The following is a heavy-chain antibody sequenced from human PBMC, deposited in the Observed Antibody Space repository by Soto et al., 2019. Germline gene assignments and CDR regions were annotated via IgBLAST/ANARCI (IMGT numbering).Heavy chain of an antibody. CDR1: GYSFTTYG. V-gene: IGHV1-18*01. J-gene: IGHJ6*02. CDR2: ISDYNGNT. CDR3: AREGYYSGSESYPPPRYYGMDV. Sequence: QVQLVQSGAEVKKPGASVKVSCKASGYSFTTYGISWVRQAPGQGLEWMGWISDYNGNTNYEKKFQGRVTMTTDTSTRTAYMELKSLGSDDTAVYYCAREGYYSGSESYPPPRYYGMDVWGQGTTVTVS. D-gene: IGHD3-10*01.